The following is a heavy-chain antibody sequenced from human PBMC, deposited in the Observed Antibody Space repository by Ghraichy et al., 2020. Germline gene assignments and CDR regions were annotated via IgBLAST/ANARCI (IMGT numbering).Heavy chain of an antibody. V-gene: IGHV1-46*01. Sequence: ASVKVSCKASGYPFTSYYMHWVRQAPGQGLEWMGIINPSGGSTSYAQKFQGRVTMTRDTSTSTVYMELSSLRSEDTAVYYCARESLGGQWLVQWGQGTLVTVSS. CDR1: GYPFTSYY. CDR2: INPSGGST. CDR3: ARESLGGQWLVQ. J-gene: IGHJ4*02. D-gene: IGHD6-19*01.